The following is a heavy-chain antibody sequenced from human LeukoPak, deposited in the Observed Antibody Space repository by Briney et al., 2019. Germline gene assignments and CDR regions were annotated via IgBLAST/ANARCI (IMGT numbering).Heavy chain of an antibody. V-gene: IGHV3-23*01. CDR2: ISDIGGTI. CDR1: GFTFSSYA. J-gene: IGHJ6*03. Sequence: GGSLRLSCGASGFTFSSYAMSWVRQAPGRGLEWGSRISDIGGTICYADSVKGRFTISRDNSKNTVYLLMNNLRAEDAAVYYCAKESYGYYYYMEVWGKGTTVTVSS. CDR3: AKESYGYYYYMEV. D-gene: IGHD4-17*01.